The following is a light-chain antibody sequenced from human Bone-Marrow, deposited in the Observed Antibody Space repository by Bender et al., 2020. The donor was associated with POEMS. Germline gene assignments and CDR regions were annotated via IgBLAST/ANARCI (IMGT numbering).Light chain of an antibody. CDR3: QSYDNGLSGWV. V-gene: IGLV1-40*01. CDR1: SSNTGSGYD. Sequence: QSVLTQPPSVSGAPGQRVTISCTGSSSNTGSGYDINWYQHLPGTAPKLLIYGYNNRPSGVPDRFSGSKSGTSASLAITGVQAEDEGDYDSQSYDNGLSGWVFGGGTKLTVL. CDR2: GYN. J-gene: IGLJ3*02.